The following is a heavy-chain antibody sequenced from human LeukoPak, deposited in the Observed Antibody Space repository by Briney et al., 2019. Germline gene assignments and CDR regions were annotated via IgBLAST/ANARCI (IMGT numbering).Heavy chain of an antibody. CDR2: INPNSGGT. V-gene: IGHV1-2*04. CDR3: ARVGAAAGTKAFDI. D-gene: IGHD6-13*01. Sequence: ASVKVSCKASGYTFTGYYMHWVRQAPGQGLEWMGWINPNSGGTNYAQKFQGWVTMTRDTSISTAYMELSRLRSVDTAVYYCARVGAAAGTKAFDIWGQGTMVTVSS. J-gene: IGHJ3*02. CDR1: GYTFTGYY.